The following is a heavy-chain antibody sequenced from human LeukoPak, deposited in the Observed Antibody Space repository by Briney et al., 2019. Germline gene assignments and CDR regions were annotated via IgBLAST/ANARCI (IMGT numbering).Heavy chain of an antibody. J-gene: IGHJ4*02. CDR2: IDSDGLST. D-gene: IGHD3-10*01. CDR3: ARFNTYYYGSGSYRAFDY. CDR1: GFAFSTYW. V-gene: IGHV3-74*01. Sequence: PGGSLRLSCAASGFAFSTYWIHWVRQAPGKGLVWVSRIDSDGLSTIYADSVKGRFTISRDNAKSTLYLQMNSLRAEDTAVYYCARFNTYYYGSGSYRAFDYWGQGTLVTVSS.